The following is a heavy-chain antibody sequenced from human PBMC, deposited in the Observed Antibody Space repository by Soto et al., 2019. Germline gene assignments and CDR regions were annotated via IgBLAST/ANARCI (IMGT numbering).Heavy chain of an antibody. CDR2: ISAYNGNT. CDR1: GYTVTSYG. D-gene: IGHD1-26*01. V-gene: IGHV1-18*01. J-gene: IGHJ6*02. Sequence: ASVKVSCKASGYTVTSYGISWVRQAPGQGLEWMGWISAYNGNTNYAQKLQGRVTMTTDTSTSTAYMELRSLRSDDTAVYYCARDRPKGLVGATTGYGMDVWGQGTTVTVSS. CDR3: ARDRPKGLVGATTGYGMDV.